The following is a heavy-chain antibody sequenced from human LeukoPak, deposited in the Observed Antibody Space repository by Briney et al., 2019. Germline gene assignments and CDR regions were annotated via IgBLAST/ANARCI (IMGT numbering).Heavy chain of an antibody. Sequence: GGSLRLSCAASGFTFSSYWMHWVRQAPGKGVVGVSGINRDGSSRMYAESVKGRFTISRENAKNTLYLQMNSLRAEDSAVYYCARDSRYDYYYMDVWGKGTTVTASS. CDR1: GFTFSSYW. J-gene: IGHJ6*03. D-gene: IGHD6-25*01. CDR2: INRDGSSR. CDR3: ARDSRYDYYYMDV. V-gene: IGHV3-74*03.